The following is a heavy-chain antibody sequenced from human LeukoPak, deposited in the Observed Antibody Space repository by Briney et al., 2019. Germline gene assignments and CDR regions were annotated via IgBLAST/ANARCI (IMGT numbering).Heavy chain of an antibody. V-gene: IGHV3-66*01. Sequence: GGSLSLSCAASGFTVSGNFMSWVRQAPGKGLEWVSVIYSGGSTYYADSVKGRFTISRDNSKNTLYLQMNSLRAEDMAVYYCTRVVYSSGYSQGFDIWGQGTMVTVSS. CDR2: IYSGGST. D-gene: IGHD6-19*01. CDR1: GFTVSGNF. J-gene: IGHJ3*02. CDR3: TRVVYSSGYSQGFDI.